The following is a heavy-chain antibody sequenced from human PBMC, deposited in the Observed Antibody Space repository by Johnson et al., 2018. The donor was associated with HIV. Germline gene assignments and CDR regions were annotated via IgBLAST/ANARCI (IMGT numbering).Heavy chain of an antibody. CDR2: IYSGGNT. CDR1: GITVSSSY. D-gene: IGHD1-26*01. Sequence: MQLVASGGGLVQPGGSLRLSCAASGITVSSSYMSWVRPAPGKGLEWVSVIYSGGNTYYADSGRGRFTISRDNSKNTLYLQMNSLRAEDTAVYHCAREGAWEVRPGAFDIWGQGTTVTVSS. J-gene: IGHJ3*02. CDR3: AREGAWEVRPGAFDI. V-gene: IGHV3-66*01.